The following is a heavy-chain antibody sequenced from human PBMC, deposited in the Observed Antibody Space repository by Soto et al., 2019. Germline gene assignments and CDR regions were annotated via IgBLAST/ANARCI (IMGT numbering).Heavy chain of an antibody. Sequence: EVQLLESGGGLVQPGGSLRLSCAASGFTFSSYAMSWVRQAPGKGLEWVSAISGSGGSTYYADSVKGRFTISRDNPKNTLYLQMNSLRAEDTAVYYCAKLSSSTSFSMDVWGKGTTVTVSS. V-gene: IGHV3-23*01. CDR1: GFTFSSYA. D-gene: IGHD2-2*01. CDR2: ISGSGGST. J-gene: IGHJ6*03. CDR3: AKLSSSTSFSMDV.